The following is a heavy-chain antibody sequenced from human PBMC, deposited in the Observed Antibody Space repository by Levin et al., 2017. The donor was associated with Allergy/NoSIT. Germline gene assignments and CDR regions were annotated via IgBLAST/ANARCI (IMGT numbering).Heavy chain of an antibody. J-gene: IGHJ3*02. CDR3: ARDEKAYGDAFDI. Sequence: GGSLRLSCAASGFTFSTYGMIWVRQAPGKGLEWISYISSRRTTIYYADSVKGRFTISRDDAKNTLSLQMSSLRAEDTAVYYCARDEKAYGDAFDIWGQGTRVTVSS. V-gene: IGHV3-48*01. CDR1: GFTFSTYG. D-gene: IGHD2-8*01. CDR2: ISSRRTTI.